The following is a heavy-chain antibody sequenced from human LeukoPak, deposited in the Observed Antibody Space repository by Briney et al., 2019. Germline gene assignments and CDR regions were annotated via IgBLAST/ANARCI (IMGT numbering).Heavy chain of an antibody. J-gene: IGHJ4*02. CDR1: GFTFDDYA. CDR2: ISWNSGSI. CDR3: AKEVYDFWSGKPYYFDY. Sequence: GGSLRLSCAASGFTFDDYAMHWVRQAPGRGLEWVSGISWNSGSIGYADSVKGRFTISRDISKNTLNLQMNSLRAEDTAVYYCAKEVYDFWSGKPYYFDYWGQGTLVTVSS. D-gene: IGHD3-3*01. V-gene: IGHV3-9*01.